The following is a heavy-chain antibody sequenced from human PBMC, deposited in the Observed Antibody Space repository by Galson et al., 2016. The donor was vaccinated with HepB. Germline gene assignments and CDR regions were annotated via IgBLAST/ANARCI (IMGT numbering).Heavy chain of an antibody. V-gene: IGHV6-1*01. Sequence: CAISGDSVSSNSAAWNWIRQSPSRGLEWLGRTYNRSKWYNDYAVSVKSRITINPDTSKNQFSLQLNSVTPDDTAVYFCVHLGGYGMDVWGLGTTVTVSS. J-gene: IGHJ6*02. CDR1: GDSVSSNSAA. CDR2: TYNRSKWYN. CDR3: VHLGGYGMDV. D-gene: IGHD3-16*01.